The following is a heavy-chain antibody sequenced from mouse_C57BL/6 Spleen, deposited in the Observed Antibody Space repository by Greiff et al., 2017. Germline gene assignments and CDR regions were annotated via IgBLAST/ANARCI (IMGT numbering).Heavy chain of an antibody. D-gene: IGHD6-1*01. CDR2: ISDGGSYT. CDR3: SSSATDYAMDV. CDR1: GFTFSSYA. Sequence: EVQLVESGGGLVKPGGSLKLSCAASGFTFSSYAMSWVRQTPEKRLEWVATISDGGSYTYYPDNVKGRFTISRDKAKNNLYLQMSNLKSEDTAVYYCSSSATDYAMDVWGPGTTVTVS. V-gene: IGHV5-4*01. J-gene: IGHJ4*01.